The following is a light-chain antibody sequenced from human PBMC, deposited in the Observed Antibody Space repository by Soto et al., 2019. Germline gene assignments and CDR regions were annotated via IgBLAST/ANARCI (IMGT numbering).Light chain of an antibody. CDR3: SSYTSSSTYV. CDR2: DVS. J-gene: IGLJ1*01. Sequence: QSVLTQPASVSGSPGQSIAISCIGSSSDVGGYNYVSWHQQHPGKAPKVVIYDVSNRPSGVSDRFSGSKSGNTASLTISGLQAEDEADYYCSSYTSSSTYVFGTGTKVTVL. CDR1: SSDVGGYNY. V-gene: IGLV2-14*01.